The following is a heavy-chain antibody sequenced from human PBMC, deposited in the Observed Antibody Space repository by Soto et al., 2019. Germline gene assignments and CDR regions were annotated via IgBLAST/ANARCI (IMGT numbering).Heavy chain of an antibody. CDR1: GGSISSYY. D-gene: IGHD6-13*01. CDR2: IYTSGST. Sequence: QVQLQESGPGLVKPSETLSLTCTVSGGSISSYYWSWIRQPAGKGLEWIGRIYTSGSTNYNPSLKSRVTMSVDTSKHQFSLKLSSVAAADTAVYYCARETEAAAGAYYLDNWFDPWGQGTLVTVSS. J-gene: IGHJ5*02. CDR3: ARETEAAAGAYYLDNWFDP. V-gene: IGHV4-4*07.